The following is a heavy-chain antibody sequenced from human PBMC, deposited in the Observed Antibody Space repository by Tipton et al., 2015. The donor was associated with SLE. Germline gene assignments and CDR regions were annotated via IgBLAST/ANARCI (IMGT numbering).Heavy chain of an antibody. D-gene: IGHD6-19*01. J-gene: IGHJ2*01. CDR1: GGSFSGYY. V-gene: IGHV4-34*01. CDR2: INHSGST. Sequence: TLSLTCAVYGGSFSGYYWSWIRQPPGKGLEWIGEINHSGSTNYNPSLKSRVTISVDTSKNQFSLKLSSVTAADTAVYYCARDSSGWYWYFDLWGRGTLVTVSS. CDR3: ARDSSGWYWYFDL.